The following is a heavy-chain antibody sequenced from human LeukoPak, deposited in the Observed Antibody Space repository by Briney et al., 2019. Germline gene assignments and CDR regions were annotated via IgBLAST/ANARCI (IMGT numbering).Heavy chain of an antibody. D-gene: IGHD1-26*01. CDR3: ARAAWELLDY. Sequence: MASETLSLTCTVSGGSISSSSYYWGWIRQPPGKGLEWIGSIYYSGSTYYNPSLKSRVTISVDTSKNQFSLKLSSVTAADTAVYYCARAAWELLDYWGQGTLVTVSS. V-gene: IGHV4-39*07. CDR2: IYYSGST. J-gene: IGHJ4*02. CDR1: GGSISSSSYY.